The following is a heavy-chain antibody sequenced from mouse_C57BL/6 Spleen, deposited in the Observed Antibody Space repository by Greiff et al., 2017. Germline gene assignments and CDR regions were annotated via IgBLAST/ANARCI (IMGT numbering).Heavy chain of an antibody. J-gene: IGHJ4*01. CDR2: IYPGDGDT. CDR3: ARRASFYDAMDY. CDR1: GYAFSSYW. V-gene: IGHV1-80*01. D-gene: IGHD3-1*01. Sequence: QVQLQQSGAELVKPGASVKISCKASGYAFSSYWMNWVKQRPGKGLEWIGQIYPGDGDTNYNGKFKGKATLTADKSYSTAYMQLSSLTSEYSAFYCGARRASFYDAMDYWGQGTSVTVSA.